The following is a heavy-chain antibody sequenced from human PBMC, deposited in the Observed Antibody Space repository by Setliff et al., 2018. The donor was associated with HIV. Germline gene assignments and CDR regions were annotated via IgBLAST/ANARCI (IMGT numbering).Heavy chain of an antibody. J-gene: IGHJ4*02. V-gene: IGHV1-46*01. CDR1: GYTFTSYY. CDR2: IIPSTGNT. Sequence: ASVKVSCKASGYTFTSYYMHWVRQAPGQGLEWMTMIIPSTGNTNYAQKFQGRVTMTGDTSTNTVYMDLSSLGSEDTAVYYCVRERRGGHFDYWGQGTLVTVS. CDR3: VRERRGGHFDY.